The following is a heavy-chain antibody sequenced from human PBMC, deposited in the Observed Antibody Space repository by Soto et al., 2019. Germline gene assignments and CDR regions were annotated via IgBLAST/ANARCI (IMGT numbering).Heavy chain of an antibody. J-gene: IGHJ6*02. CDR3: AKGQSDSGSYYTTLPHGMDV. CDR1: GFTFSTYA. V-gene: IGHV3-23*01. CDR2: ISLGGSYT. D-gene: IGHD1-26*01. Sequence: GGSLRLSCAASGFTFSTYAMSWVRQAPGKGLEWVSAISLGGSYTYYADSVKGRFTISRDNSKNRLYLQMNSLRAEDTAVYYCAKGQSDSGSYYTTLPHGMDVWGRGTTVTVSS.